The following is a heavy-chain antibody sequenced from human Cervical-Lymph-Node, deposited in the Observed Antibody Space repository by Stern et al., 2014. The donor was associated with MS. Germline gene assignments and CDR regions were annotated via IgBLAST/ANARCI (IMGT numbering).Heavy chain of an antibody. CDR1: GLTFSTSV. CDR2: VWNDGSKE. D-gene: IGHD2/OR15-2a*01. CDR3: ATSTASDAFDI. Sequence: VQLLESGGGVVQPGRSLRLSCVASGLTFSTSVMHWVRPAPGQGLEWVAVVWNDGSKEHFTESVKGRFSTSRDTAKNTLHLQMSSLRAEDTAVYFCATSTASDAFDIWGQGTLVTVSS. V-gene: IGHV3-33*01. J-gene: IGHJ3*02.